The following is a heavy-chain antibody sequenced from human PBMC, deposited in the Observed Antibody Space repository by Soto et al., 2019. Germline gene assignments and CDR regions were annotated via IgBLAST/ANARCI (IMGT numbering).Heavy chain of an antibody. V-gene: IGHV3-30*18. CDR1: GFTFSSYG. D-gene: IGHD4-17*01. CDR2: ISYDGSNK. J-gene: IGHJ6*02. Sequence: GGSLRLSCAASGFTFSSYGMHWVRQAPGKGLEWVAVISYDGSNKYYADSVKGRFTISRDNSKNTLYLQMNSLRAEDTAVYYCANLFMTTVVTPISELYYYYGMDVWGQGTTVTVSS. CDR3: ANLFMTTVVTPISELYYYYGMDV.